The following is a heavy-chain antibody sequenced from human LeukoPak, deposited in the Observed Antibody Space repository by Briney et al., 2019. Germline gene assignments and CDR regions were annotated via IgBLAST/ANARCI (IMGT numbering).Heavy chain of an antibody. V-gene: IGHV4-34*01. CDR1: GGSFSGYY. D-gene: IGHD4-17*01. CDR3: ARGYGVIDY. CDR2: INHSGST. J-gene: IGHJ4*02. Sequence: SETLSLTCAVYGGSFSGYYWSWIRQPPGKGLEWIGEINHSGSTNYNPSLKSRVTISVDTSKNQLSLKLSSVTAADTAVYYCARGYGVIDYWGQGTLVTVSS.